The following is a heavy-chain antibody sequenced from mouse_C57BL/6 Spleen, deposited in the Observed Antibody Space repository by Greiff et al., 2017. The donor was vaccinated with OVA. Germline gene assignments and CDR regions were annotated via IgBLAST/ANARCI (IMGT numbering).Heavy chain of an antibody. J-gene: IGHJ2*01. V-gene: IGHV1-50*01. D-gene: IGHD2-3*01. CDR2: IDPSDSYT. CDR3: ARGYDGHYGDY. Sequence: VQLQQPGAELVKPGASVKLSCKASGYTFTSYWMQWVKQRPGQGLEWIGEIDPSDSYTNYNQKFKGKATLTVDTSSSTAYMQLSSLTSEDSAVYYCARGYDGHYGDYWGQGTTLTVSS. CDR1: GYTFTSYW.